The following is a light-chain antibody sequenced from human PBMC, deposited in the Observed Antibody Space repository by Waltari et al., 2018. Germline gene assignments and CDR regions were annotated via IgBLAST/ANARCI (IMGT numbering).Light chain of an antibody. J-gene: IGLJ2*01. V-gene: IGLV1-47*01. CDR3: AAWDDSLSGPV. Sequence: QSVLTPPPSASGTPGQRVTISCSGSSSNIGSNYVYWYQHLPGTAPKVLIYRNNQRPSGVPDRFSGSKSGTSASLAISGLRSEDEADYYCAAWDDSLSGPVFGGGTKVTAL. CDR2: RNN. CDR1: SSNIGSNY.